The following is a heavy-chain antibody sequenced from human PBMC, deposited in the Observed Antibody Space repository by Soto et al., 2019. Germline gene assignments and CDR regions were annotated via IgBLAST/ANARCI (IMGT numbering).Heavy chain of an antibody. V-gene: IGHV4-34*01. CDR3: AREKWYYDILTGYPNWFDP. CDR2: INHSGST. J-gene: IGHJ5*02. D-gene: IGHD3-9*01. Sequence: SETLSLTCAFYGGSFSGYYWSCIRPPPGKGLEWSGEINHSGSTNYNPSLKSRVTISVDTSNNQFSLKLSSVTAADTAVYYCAREKWYYDILTGYPNWFDPWGQGTLVTVSS. CDR1: GGSFSGYY.